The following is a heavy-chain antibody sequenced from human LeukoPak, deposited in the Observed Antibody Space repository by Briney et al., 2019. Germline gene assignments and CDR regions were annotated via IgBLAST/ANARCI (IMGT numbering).Heavy chain of an antibody. CDR3: AREYSSARAFDY. D-gene: IGHD6-19*01. V-gene: IGHV3-30*03. J-gene: IGHJ4*02. CDR2: ISYDGSNK. Sequence: GGSLRLSCAASGFTFSSYGMHWVRQAPGKGLEWVAVISYDGSNKYYADSVKGRFTISRDNSKNTLYLQMNSLRAEDTAVYYCAREYSSARAFDYWGQGTLVTVSS. CDR1: GFTFSSYG.